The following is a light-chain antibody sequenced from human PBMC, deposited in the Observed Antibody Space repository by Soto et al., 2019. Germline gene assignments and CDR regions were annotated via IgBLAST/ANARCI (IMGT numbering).Light chain of an antibody. CDR2: EVK. CDR1: SSDVGAYNY. Sequence: QSALTQPASVSGSPGQSITISCTGTSSDVGAYNYVSWYQQYPGKAPKLMIYEVKNRPSGVSNRFSGSRSGSTASLTISGLQAEDEADYYCSSYTTNSTGGYVFGTGTQLTVL. CDR3: SSYTTNSTGGYV. V-gene: IGLV2-14*01. J-gene: IGLJ1*01.